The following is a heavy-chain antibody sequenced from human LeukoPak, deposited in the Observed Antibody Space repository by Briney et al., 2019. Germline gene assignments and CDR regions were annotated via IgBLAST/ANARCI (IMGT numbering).Heavy chain of an antibody. Sequence: GGPLRLPFAASGFPFSSYAMHWLPQAPGKGREDVSAISSNGGSTYYANSVKGRFTISRDNSKNTLYLQMGSLRAEDMAVYYCARDATGFDPWGQGTLVTVSS. CDR2: ISSNGGST. CDR3: ARDATGFDP. V-gene: IGHV3-64*01. CDR1: GFPFSSYA. J-gene: IGHJ5*02.